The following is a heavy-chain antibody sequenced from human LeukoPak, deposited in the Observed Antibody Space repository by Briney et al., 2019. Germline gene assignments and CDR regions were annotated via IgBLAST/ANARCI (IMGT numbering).Heavy chain of an antibody. Sequence: SETLSLTCTVSGGSISSGDYYWSWIRQPPGKGLEWIGFIYYSGSTYYNPSLKSRVTIPVDTSKNQFSLKLNSVTAADTAVYYCARNGGNSDYDYWGQGTLVTVSA. V-gene: IGHV4-30-4*01. CDR1: GGSISSGDYY. D-gene: IGHD4-23*01. CDR3: ARNGGNSDYDY. CDR2: IYYSGST. J-gene: IGHJ4*02.